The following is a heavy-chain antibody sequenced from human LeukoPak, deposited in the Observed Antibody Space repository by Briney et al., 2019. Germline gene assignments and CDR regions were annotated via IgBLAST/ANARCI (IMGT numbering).Heavy chain of an antibody. Sequence: GGSLRLSCAASGFTFSSYSMNWVRQTPGKGLERVATIKQDGSEKSYVDSVKGRFTISRDNAKNSLYLQMNSLRAEDTAVYYCASREYYYGSGSYSQTPLFDYWGQGTLVTVSS. CDR2: IKQDGSEK. CDR1: GFTFSSYS. CDR3: ASREYYYGSGSYSQTPLFDY. V-gene: IGHV3-7*01. D-gene: IGHD3-10*01. J-gene: IGHJ4*02.